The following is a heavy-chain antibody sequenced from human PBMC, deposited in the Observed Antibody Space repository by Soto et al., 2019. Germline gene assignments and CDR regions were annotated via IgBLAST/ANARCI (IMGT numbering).Heavy chain of an antibody. CDR2: IYYSGSP. V-gene: IGHV4-59*01. CDR1: GGSISSYY. D-gene: IGHD3-3*01. Sequence: SETLSLTCTVSGGSISSYYWSWIRQPPGKGLGLVGYIYYSGSPNYNPSLKSRVTISVDTSKNQFSLKLSSVTAADTAVYYCARGGPITIFGVVIPPYYYYGMDVWGQGTTVTVS. J-gene: IGHJ6*02. CDR3: ARGGPITIFGVVIPPYYYYGMDV.